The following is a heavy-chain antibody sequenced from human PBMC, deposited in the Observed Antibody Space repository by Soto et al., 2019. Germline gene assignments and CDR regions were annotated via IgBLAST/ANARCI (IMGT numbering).Heavy chain of an antibody. CDR3: AKDQDPGYSYGFGPHYYYYSGMDI. CDR2: ISGSGGST. Sequence: PAGSLRLSCAASGFPFSSYAMSWVLQSPGKGLEWVSAISGSGGSTYYADSVKGRFTISRDNSKNTLYLQMNSLRAEDTAVYYCAKDQDPGYSYGFGPHYYYYSGMDIRGQGTTVTLSS. D-gene: IGHD5-18*01. CDR1: GFPFSSYA. J-gene: IGHJ6*02. V-gene: IGHV3-23*01.